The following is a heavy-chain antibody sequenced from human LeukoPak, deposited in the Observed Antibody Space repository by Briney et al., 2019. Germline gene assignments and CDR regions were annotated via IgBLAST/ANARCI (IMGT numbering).Heavy chain of an antibody. V-gene: IGHV4-59*08. Sequence: SQTLSLTCTVSGGSISSYYWSWIRQPPGKGLEWIGYIYYSGSTNYNPSLKSRVTISVDTSKNQFSLKLSSVTAADTAVYYCARSMQWLVLKNWFDPWGQGTLVTVSS. CDR3: ARSMQWLVLKNWFDP. CDR2: IYYSGST. CDR1: GGSISSYY. J-gene: IGHJ5*02. D-gene: IGHD6-19*01.